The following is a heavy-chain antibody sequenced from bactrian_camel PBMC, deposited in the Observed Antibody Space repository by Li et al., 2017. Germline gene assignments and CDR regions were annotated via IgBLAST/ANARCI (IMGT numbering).Heavy chain of an antibody. D-gene: IGHD4*01. CDR2: IATGSGNT. Sequence: VQLVESGGGSVQAGGSLRLSCQASGYTTNGSYCMAWFRQIPGKEREGVARIATGSGNTYYADSVKGRSTISQDNAKNSLYLQMNSLNVEDTAMYYCAAESQRCSARDYDNMDYWGKGTQVTVS. J-gene: IGHJ7*01. V-gene: IGHV3S1*01. CDR1: GYTTNGSYC.